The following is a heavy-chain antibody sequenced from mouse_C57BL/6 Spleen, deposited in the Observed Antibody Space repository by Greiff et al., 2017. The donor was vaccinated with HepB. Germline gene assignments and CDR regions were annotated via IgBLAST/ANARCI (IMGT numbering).Heavy chain of an antibody. D-gene: IGHD2-12*01. CDR1: GFNIKDDY. V-gene: IGHV14-4*01. J-gene: IGHJ2*01. CDR2: IDPENGDT. Sequence: EVKLQASGAELVRPGASVKLSCTASGFNIKDDYMHWVKQRPVQGLEWIGWIDPENGDTEYASKFQGKATITADTSSNTAYLQLSSLTSEDTAVYYCTLRRRDFDYWGQGTTLTVSS. CDR3: TLRRRDFDY.